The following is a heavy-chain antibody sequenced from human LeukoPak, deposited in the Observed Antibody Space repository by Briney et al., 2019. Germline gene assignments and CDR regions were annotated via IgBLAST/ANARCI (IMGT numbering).Heavy chain of an antibody. CDR3: ARGAKLQVGATRAKDY. CDR2: INHSGST. CDR1: GFTFSSYS. D-gene: IGHD1-26*01. V-gene: IGHV4-34*01. J-gene: IGHJ4*02. Sequence: PGGSLRLSCAASGFTFSSYSMNWVRQAPGKGLEWIGEINHSGSTNYNPSLKSRVTISVDTSKNQFSLELSSVTAADTAVYYCARGAKLQVGATRAKDYWGQGTLVTVSS.